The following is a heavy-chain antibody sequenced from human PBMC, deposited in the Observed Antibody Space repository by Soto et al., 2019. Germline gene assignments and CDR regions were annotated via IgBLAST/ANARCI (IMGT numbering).Heavy chain of an antibody. CDR2: IDPSDSYT. Sequence: ESLKISCKGSGYSFTSYWISWLRQMPGKGLEWMGRIDPSDSYTNYSPSFQGHVTISADKSISTAYLQWSSLKASDTAMYYCASPTQGGMDVWGQGTTVTVSS. J-gene: IGHJ6*02. CDR1: GYSFTSYW. CDR3: ASPTQGGMDV. V-gene: IGHV5-10-1*01.